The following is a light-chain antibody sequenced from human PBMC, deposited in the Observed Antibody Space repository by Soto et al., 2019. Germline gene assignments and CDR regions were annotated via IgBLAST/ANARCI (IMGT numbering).Light chain of an antibody. J-gene: IGLJ3*02. V-gene: IGLV1-51*01. CDR1: SSNIGNNY. Sequence: QSVLTQPPSLSAAPGQTVTISCSGGSSNIGNNYVSWYQQVAGTTPTLLIFVNNKRPSGIPDRFSGSKSGTSATLGIAGLQPGDAADYYCATWDSSLSAWLFGGGTQLTVL. CDR2: VNN. CDR3: ATWDSSLSAWL.